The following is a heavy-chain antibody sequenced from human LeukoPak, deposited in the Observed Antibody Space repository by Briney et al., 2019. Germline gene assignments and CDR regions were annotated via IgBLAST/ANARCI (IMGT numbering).Heavy chain of an antibody. Sequence: PSETLSLTCTVSGGSISSGDYYWSWIRQPPGKGLEWIGEINHSGSTNYNPSLKSRVTISVDTSKNQFSLKLSSVTAADTAVYYCARAGIAAAGTWGLGTLVTVSS. CDR3: ARAGIAAAGT. D-gene: IGHD6-13*01. CDR2: INHSGST. CDR1: GGSISSGDYY. J-gene: IGHJ5*02. V-gene: IGHV4-30-4*01.